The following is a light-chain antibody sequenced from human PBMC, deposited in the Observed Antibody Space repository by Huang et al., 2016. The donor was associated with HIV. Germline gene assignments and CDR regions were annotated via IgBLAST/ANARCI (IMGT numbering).Light chain of an antibody. CDR1: QSLLHSNGYNY. CDR3: MQALQTPVT. J-gene: IGKJ3*01. V-gene: IGKV2-28*01. CDR2: LGS. Sequence: DIVVTQSPLSLPVTPGESASISCRSSQSLLHSNGYNYLDWYLQKPGQSPQLLIYLGSNRASGVPDRFSGSGSGTDFTLKISRVEAEDIGVYYCMQALQTPVTFGPGTKVEIK.